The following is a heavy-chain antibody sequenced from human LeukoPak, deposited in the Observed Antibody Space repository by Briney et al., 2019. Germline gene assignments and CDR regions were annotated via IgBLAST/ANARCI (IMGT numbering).Heavy chain of an antibody. CDR3: ARDLSYGRYGDGPDY. CDR1: GFTFSSYA. D-gene: IGHD4-17*01. J-gene: IGHJ4*02. CDR2: IKQDGSEK. Sequence: GGSLRLSCAASGFTFSSYAMHWVRQAPGKGLEWVANIKQDGSEKYYVDSVKGRFTISRDNAKNSLYLQMNSLRAEDTAVYYCARDLSYGRYGDGPDYWGQGTLVTVSS. V-gene: IGHV3-7*01.